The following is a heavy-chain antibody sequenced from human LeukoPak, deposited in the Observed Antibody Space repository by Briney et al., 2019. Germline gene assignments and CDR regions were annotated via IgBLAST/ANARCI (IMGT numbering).Heavy chain of an antibody. CDR1: GASISSYY. V-gene: IGHV4-59*01. D-gene: IGHD3-22*01. CDR3: ATNLDYYDSSGFVFDI. J-gene: IGHJ3*02. CDR2: IYYSGST. Sequence: PSETLSLTCTASGASISSYYWSWIRQPPGKGLEWIGYIYYSGSTNYNPSLKSRVTISGDTSKNQFSLKLSSVTAADTAVYHCATNLDYYDSSGFVFDIWGQGTMVTVSS.